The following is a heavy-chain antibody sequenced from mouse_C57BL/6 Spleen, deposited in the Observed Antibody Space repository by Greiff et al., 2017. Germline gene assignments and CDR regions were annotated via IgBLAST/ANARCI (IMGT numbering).Heavy chain of an antibody. V-gene: IGHV1-22*01. CDR3: ARDPTVVAPDWYFDV. D-gene: IGHD1-1*01. Sequence: EVQLQQSGPELVKPGASVKMSCKASGYTFTDYNMHWVKQSHGKSLEWIGYINPNNGGTSYNQKFKGKATLTVNKSSSTAYMELRSLTSEDSAVYYCARDPTVVAPDWYFDVWGTGTTVTVSS. CDR2: INPNNGGT. CDR1: GYTFTDYN. J-gene: IGHJ1*03.